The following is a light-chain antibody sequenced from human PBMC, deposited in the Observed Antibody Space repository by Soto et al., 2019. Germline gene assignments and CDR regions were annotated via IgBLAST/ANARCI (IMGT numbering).Light chain of an antibody. CDR3: AAWDDSLNGHV. J-gene: IGLJ1*01. V-gene: IGLV1-44*01. CDR1: DSNIGSYS. CDR2: TTY. Sequence: QSVLTQPHSVSGTPGQRLTVSCSGSDSNIGSYSVHWFQQLPGTAPKLLISTTYQRPSGVPERFSGSKSGTSASLAIIGLQSEDEADYYCAAWDDSLNGHVFGTGTKVTVL.